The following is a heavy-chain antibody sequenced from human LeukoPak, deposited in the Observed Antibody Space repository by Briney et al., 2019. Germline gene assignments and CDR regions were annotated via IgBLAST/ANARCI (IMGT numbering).Heavy chain of an antibody. CDR1: GGSISSSSYY. V-gene: IGHV4-39*01. J-gene: IGHJ5*02. D-gene: IGHD1-14*01. CDR2: IYYSGST. CDR3: ARHPTRKDTQTGVP. Sequence: PSETLSLTCTVSGGSISSSSYYWGWIRQPPGKGLEWIGSIYYSGSTYYNPSLKSRVTISVDTSKNQFSLKLSSVTAADTAVYYCARHPTRKDTQTGVPWGQGTLVTVSS.